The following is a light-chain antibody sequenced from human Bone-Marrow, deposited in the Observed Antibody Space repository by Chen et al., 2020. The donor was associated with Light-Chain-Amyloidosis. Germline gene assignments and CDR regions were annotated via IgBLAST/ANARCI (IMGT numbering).Light chain of an antibody. J-gene: IGLJ2*01. CDR3: QSADSSGTYEVI. CDR1: DLPTKY. V-gene: IGLV3-25*03. CDR2: RDT. Sequence: SYELTQPPSVSVSPGQTARITCSGDDLPTKYAYWYQQKPGQAPVLVIHRDTERPSGISERFSGSSSGPTATLNISGVQAEDEADYHCQSADSSGTYEVIFGGGTKLTVL.